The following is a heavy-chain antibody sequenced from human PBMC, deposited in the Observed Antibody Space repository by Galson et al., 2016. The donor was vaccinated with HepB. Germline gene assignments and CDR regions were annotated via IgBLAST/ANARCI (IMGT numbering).Heavy chain of an antibody. V-gene: IGHV3-33*01. CDR3: ARDPQYQLTNYYYYGMDV. CDR2: IWYDGSDK. CDR1: GFTFSSYS. Sequence: SLRLSCAASGFTFSSYSMHWVRQAPGKGLEWVAIIWYDGSDKYYADSVKGRFTISRDNSKNTLYLQMNSLRAEDTAVYYCARDPQYQLTNYYYYGMDVWGQGTTVTV. J-gene: IGHJ6*02. D-gene: IGHD2-2*01.